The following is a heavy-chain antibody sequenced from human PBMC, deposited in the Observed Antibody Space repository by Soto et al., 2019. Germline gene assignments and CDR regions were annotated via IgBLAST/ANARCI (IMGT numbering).Heavy chain of an antibody. CDR2: IYPGDSDT. CDR3: AGGGVRGVITRTRDYYGMDV. J-gene: IGHJ6*02. CDR1: GYSFTSYW. V-gene: IGHV5-51*01. D-gene: IGHD3-10*01. Sequence: GYSFTSYWIGWVRQMPGKGLEWMGIIYPGDSDTRYSPSFQGQVTISADKSISTAYLQWSSLKASDTAMYYCAGGGVRGVITRTRDYYGMDVWGQGTTVTVSS.